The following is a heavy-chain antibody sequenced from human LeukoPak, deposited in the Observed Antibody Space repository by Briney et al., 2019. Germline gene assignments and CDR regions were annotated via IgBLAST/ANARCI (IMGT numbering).Heavy chain of an antibody. CDR3: AGGGGSSYDY. CDR1: GGSFSGYY. D-gene: IGHD6-13*01. J-gene: IGHJ4*02. CDR2: INHSGST. Sequence: PSETLSLTCAVYGGSFSGYYWSWIRQPPGEGLEWIGEINHSGSTNYNPSLKSRVTISVDTSKNQFSLKLSSVTAADTAVYYCAGGGGSSYDYWGQGTLVTVSS. V-gene: IGHV4-34*01.